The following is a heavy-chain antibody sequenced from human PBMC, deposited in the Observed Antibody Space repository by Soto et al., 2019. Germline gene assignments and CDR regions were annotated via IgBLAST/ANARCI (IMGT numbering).Heavy chain of an antibody. D-gene: IGHD6-13*01. V-gene: IGHV3-23*01. J-gene: IGHJ5*02. CDR3: AKDQRIDAGKQQLEGFDP. Sequence: GGSLRLSCAASGFTFSSYAMSWVRQAPGKGLEWVSAISGSGGSTYYAGSVKGPFTISRDDSKNTLYLQMTSRRAEDTAVYYCAKDQRIDAGKQQLEGFDPWGQGTLVTVSS. CDR1: GFTFSSYA. CDR2: ISGSGGST.